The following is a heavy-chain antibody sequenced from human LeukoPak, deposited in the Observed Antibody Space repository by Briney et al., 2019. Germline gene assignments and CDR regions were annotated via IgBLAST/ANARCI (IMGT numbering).Heavy chain of an antibody. CDR3: ARVHTMVRGVIGDYYFDY. CDR2: ISAYNGNT. J-gene: IGHJ4*02. D-gene: IGHD3-10*01. Sequence: ASVKVSCKASGYTFTSYGISWVRQAPGQGLEWMGWISAYNGNTNYAQKLQGRVTMTTDTSTSTAYMELRSLRSDDTAVYYCARVHTMVRGVIGDYYFDYWGQGTLVTVSS. V-gene: IGHV1-18*01. CDR1: GYTFTSYG.